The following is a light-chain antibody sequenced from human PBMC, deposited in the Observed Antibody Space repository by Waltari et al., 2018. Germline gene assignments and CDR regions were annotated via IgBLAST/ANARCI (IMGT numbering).Light chain of an antibody. V-gene: IGKV1-5*03. CDR2: KAS. J-gene: IGKJ2*01. CDR3: QQYNSPSGYT. Sequence: DIQMTQSPSTLSASVGDRVTITCRASQSISSWLDWYQQKPGKAPTLLIYKASSLQSGVPSRFRGSGSGTEFTLTISSLQPDDFATYDCQQYNSPSGYTFGQGIKLEIK. CDR1: QSISSW.